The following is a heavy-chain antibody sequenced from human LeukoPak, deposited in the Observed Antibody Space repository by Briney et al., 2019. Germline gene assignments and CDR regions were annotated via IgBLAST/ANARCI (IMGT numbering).Heavy chain of an antibody. D-gene: IGHD2-2*01. CDR1: GYTFTSYG. J-gene: IGHJ4*02. CDR3: ARGLTLGYCSSTSCEGAFDY. Sequence: ASVTVSFKASGYTFTSYGISWVRQAPGQGLEWMGWISAYNGNTNYAQKLQGRVTMTTDTSTSTAYMELRSLRSDDTAVYYCARGLTLGYCSSTSCEGAFDYWGQGTLVTVSS. CDR2: ISAYNGNT. V-gene: IGHV1-18*01.